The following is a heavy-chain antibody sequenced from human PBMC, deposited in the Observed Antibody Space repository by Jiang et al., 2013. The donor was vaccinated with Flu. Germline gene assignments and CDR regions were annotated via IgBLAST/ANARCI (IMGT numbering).Heavy chain of an antibody. Sequence: SLTCSVSGDSIRSDYWSWIRQPPGGGLEMVGYIHYSGSPYYNPSLKSRVTISIDPSKTHFSLTLTSVTAADTAVYYCARLGLTEFDPWGQGTLVTVSS. V-gene: IGHV4-59*08. CDR2: IHYSGSP. D-gene: IGHD3-9*01. CDR1: GDSIRSDY. J-gene: IGHJ5*02. CDR3: ARLGLTEFDP.